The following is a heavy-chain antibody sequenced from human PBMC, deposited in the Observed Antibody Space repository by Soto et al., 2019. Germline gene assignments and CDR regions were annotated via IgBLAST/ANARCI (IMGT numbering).Heavy chain of an antibody. CDR1: GYSFTSYW. CDR3: ARQYCSSTSCARDAFDI. Sequence: GESLKISCKGSGYSFTSYWISWVRQMPGKGLEWMGRIDPSDSYTNYSPSFQGHVTISADKSISTAYLQWSSLKASDTAMYYCARQYCSSTSCARDAFDICGQRTMVTVSS. J-gene: IGHJ3*02. D-gene: IGHD2-2*01. V-gene: IGHV5-10-1*01. CDR2: IDPSDSYT.